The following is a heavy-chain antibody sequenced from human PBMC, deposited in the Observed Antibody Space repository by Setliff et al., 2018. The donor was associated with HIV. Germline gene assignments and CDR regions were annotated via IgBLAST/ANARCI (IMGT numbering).Heavy chain of an antibody. D-gene: IGHD5-18*01. CDR1: GGSISNNNYY. J-gene: IGHJ4*02. V-gene: IGHV4-39*01. CDR2: IYYTGTT. CDR3: ARTLRAAAMGYFDY. Sequence: PSETLSLTCNVSGGSISNNNYYWGWVRQPPGKGLEWIASIYYTGTTSYNPALKCRVALSVGAAKNQFSLKLTSVTAADTAVYYCARTLRAAAMGYFDYWGQGTLVTVSS.